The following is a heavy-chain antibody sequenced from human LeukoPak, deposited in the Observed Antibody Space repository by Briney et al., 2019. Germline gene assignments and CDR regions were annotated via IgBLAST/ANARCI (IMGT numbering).Heavy chain of an antibody. V-gene: IGHV3-21*01. J-gene: IGHJ5*01. CDR1: LFSLSSNS. CDR2: IRSSSRYI. Sequence: GRSLSLSCAASLFSLSSNSMKWVRQAPGKGPEWVSSIRSSSRYIYYADSVKGRFTISRDNAKNSLYLQMNSPRAEDTAVYYCATDGWFDYWGQGTLVTVSS. CDR3: ATDGWFDY.